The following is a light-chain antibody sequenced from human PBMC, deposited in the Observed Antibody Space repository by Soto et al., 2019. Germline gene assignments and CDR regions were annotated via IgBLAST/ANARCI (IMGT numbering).Light chain of an antibody. V-gene: IGKV3-20*01. CDR2: GAS. J-gene: IGKJ2*01. CDR1: QSVSSSY. CDR3: QQYGSSPYT. Sequence: EIVLTQSPGTLSLSPGERATLSCRASQSVSSSYLCWYQQKPGQAPRLLIYGASSRATGPPDRFSGSGSGTDFTLTISMLEPEDFAVYCCQQYGSSPYTFGQGTKLEIK.